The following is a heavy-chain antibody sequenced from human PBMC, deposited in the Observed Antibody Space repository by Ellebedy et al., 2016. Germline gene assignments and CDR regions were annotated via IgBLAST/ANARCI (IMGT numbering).Heavy chain of an antibody. V-gene: IGHV6-1*01. J-gene: IGHJ4*02. Sequence: SQTLSLTCAISGDSVSNNRGAWNWVRQSPSRGLEWLGRTYYRSGWTTDYAVSVNSRITITADTSKNHISLQLNSVTPEDTAMYYCAGRGTTGTGFTYWGQGTLVTVSS. D-gene: IGHD1-1*01. CDR1: GDSVSNNRGA. CDR2: TYYRSGWTT. CDR3: AGRGTTGTGFTY.